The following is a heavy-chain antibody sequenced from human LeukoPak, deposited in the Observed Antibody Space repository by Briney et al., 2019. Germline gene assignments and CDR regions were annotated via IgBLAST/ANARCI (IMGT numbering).Heavy chain of an antibody. V-gene: IGHV4-30-4*08. CDR2: IYYSGST. CDR3: ARVSRSTGCVDY. D-gene: IGHD2-2*01. Sequence: SQTLSLTCTVSGGSISSGDYHCRWIRQPPGKGLEWIGYIYYSGSTYYNPSLKSRVTILVDTSKNQFSLRLTSVTAADTAVYYCARVSRSTGCVDYWGQGALVTVSS. J-gene: IGHJ4*02. CDR1: GGSISSGDYH.